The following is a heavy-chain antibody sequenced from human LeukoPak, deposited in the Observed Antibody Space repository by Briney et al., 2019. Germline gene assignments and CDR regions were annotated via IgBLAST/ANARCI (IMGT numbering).Heavy chain of an antibody. CDR2: INAGNGNT. J-gene: IGHJ6*02. V-gene: IGHV1-3*01. CDR3: ARDRLRGYCSSTSCYLMSYGMDV. CDR1: GYTFTSYA. Sequence: ASVKVSCKASGYTFTSYAMHWVRQAPGQRLKWMGWINAGNGNTKYSQKFQGRVTITRDTSASTAYMELSSLRSEDTAVYYCARDRLRGYCSSTSCYLMSYGMDVWGQGTTVTVSS. D-gene: IGHD2-2*01.